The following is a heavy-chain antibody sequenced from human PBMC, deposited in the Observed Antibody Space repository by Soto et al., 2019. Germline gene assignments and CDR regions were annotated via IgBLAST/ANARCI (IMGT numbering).Heavy chain of an antibody. J-gene: IGHJ4*02. D-gene: IGHD3-10*01. CDR1: GFTFSSFG. CDR2: ISHDGTAR. Sequence: QVQLVESGGGVVQPGRSLRLSCAASGFTFSSFGMQWVRQAPGKGLEWVAVISHDGTARHYADSVRGRFTISRDSSNNTLFLQMNSLRTEDTAVYHCAKEGEARLSHHFDYWGQGALVTVSS. V-gene: IGHV3-30*18. CDR3: AKEGEARLSHHFDY.